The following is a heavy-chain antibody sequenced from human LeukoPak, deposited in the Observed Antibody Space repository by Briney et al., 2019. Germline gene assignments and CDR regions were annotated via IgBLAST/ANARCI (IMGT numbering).Heavy chain of an antibody. J-gene: IGHJ5*02. V-gene: IGHV1-69*05. Sequence: AASVKVSCKASGGTFSSYAISWVRQAPGQGLEWMGGIIPIFGTANYAQKFQGRVTITTDESTSTAYMELSSLRSEDTALYYCARDRSGSNRWFDPWGQGTLVTVSS. CDR3: ARDRSGSNRWFDP. CDR1: GGTFSSYA. CDR2: IIPIFGTA. D-gene: IGHD2-15*01.